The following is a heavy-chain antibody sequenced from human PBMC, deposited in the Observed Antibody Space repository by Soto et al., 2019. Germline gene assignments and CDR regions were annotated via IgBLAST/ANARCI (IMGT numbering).Heavy chain of an antibody. V-gene: IGHV5-51*01. D-gene: IGHD2-8*01. CDR1: GYSFTSYW. CDR3: ARAGYCTNGVCYWDY. CDR2: IYPGDSDT. Sequence: GESLKISCKGSGYSFTSYWIGWVRQMPGKGLEWMGIIYPGDSDTRYSPSFQGQVTISADKSISTAYLQWSSLKASDTAMYYCARAGYCTNGVCYWDYWGQGTLVTVSS. J-gene: IGHJ4*02.